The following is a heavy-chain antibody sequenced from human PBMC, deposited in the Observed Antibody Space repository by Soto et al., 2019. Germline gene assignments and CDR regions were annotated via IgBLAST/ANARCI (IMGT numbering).Heavy chain of an antibody. J-gene: IGHJ4*02. D-gene: IGHD2-21*02. CDR1: GFTFGASA. CDR3: AEERVVTAIPFDY. V-gene: IGHV3-73*01. CDR2: IGSKGETYAT. Sequence: GGSLRLSCAASGFTFGASALQWVRQASGKGLEWLGRIGSKGETYATTYAASVKGRFTISRDDSKKTAYLQMNSLESEDTAVYYCAEERVVTAIPFDYWGQGTLVTVSS.